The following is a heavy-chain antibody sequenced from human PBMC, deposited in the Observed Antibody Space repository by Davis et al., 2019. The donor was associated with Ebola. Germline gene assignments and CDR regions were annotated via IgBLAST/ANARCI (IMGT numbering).Heavy chain of an antibody. D-gene: IGHD5-18*01. CDR3: ASLIEVDTAMVAFDY. V-gene: IGHV3-21*01. J-gene: IGHJ4*02. CDR1: GFTLSAYT. CDR2: ITSSPYI. Sequence: GESLKISCAASGFTLSAYTMNWVRQAPGKGLEWVSSITSSPYIYYADSVKGRFTTSRDNAKNSLYLQMNSLRAEDTAVYYCASLIEVDTAMVAFDYWGQGALVTVSS.